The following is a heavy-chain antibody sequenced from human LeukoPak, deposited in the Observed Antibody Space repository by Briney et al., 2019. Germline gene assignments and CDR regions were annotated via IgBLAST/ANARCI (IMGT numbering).Heavy chain of an antibody. CDR2: IYSSGDT. CDR1: GGPISSRPYY. Sequence: SGTLSLTCSVSGGPISSRPYYWGWFRQSPGKGLEWIAYIYSSGDTYYNPSLKSRVTMSIDTSKRQFSLQLSSVTATDTAVYYCARGPTVTTDYWGQGTLVTVSS. V-gene: IGHV4-39*01. D-gene: IGHD4-17*01. CDR3: ARGPTVTTDY. J-gene: IGHJ4*02.